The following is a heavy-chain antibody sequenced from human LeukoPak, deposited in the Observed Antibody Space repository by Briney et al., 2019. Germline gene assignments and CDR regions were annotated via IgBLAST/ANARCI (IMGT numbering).Heavy chain of an antibody. J-gene: IGHJ4*02. CDR2: SYHRGST. CDR1: GGSISSYY. D-gene: IGHD1-1*01. Sequence: SETLSLTCTVSGGSISSYYWSWIRQPPGEGLEWIGWSYHRGSTSYNPSLKSRVAISVDTSKNQFSLKLSSVTAADTAVYYCARDRELGYWGQGTLVTVSS. V-gene: IGHV4-59*01. CDR3: ARDRELGY.